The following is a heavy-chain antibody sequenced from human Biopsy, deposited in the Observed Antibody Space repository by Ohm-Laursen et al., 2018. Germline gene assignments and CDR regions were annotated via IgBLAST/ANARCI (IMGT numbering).Heavy chain of an antibody. CDR1: GDSIGSYS. D-gene: IGHD2-2*01. CDR2: IEYSDKT. J-gene: IGHJ4*02. Sequence: ETLSLTCTVSGDSIGSYSWSWIRRPPGKGLEWIGYIEYSDKTYYNPSLESRVAFSVDTSKNQFSLRLMYVTAADTAVYYCARHRYCSSTSCSNSNYYFDFWGQGTLVTVSS. V-gene: IGHV4-59*08. CDR3: ARHRYCSSTSCSNSNYYFDF.